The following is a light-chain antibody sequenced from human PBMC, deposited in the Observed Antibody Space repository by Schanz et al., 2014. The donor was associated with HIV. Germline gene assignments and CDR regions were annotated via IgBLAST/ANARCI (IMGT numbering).Light chain of an antibody. V-gene: IGKV3-15*01. CDR2: GAS. CDR1: QSVSSY. CDR3: QQYGSSPIT. Sequence: EIVMTQSPATLSVSPGERVTLSCRASQSVSSYLAWYQQKPGQAPRLLIYGASTRATGIPARFSGSGSGTEFTLTISGLQSEDFAVYYCQQYGSSPITFGQGTRLETK. J-gene: IGKJ5*01.